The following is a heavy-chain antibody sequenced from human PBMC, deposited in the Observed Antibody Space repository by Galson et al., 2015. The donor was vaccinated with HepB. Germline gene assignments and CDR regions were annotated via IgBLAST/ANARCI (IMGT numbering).Heavy chain of an antibody. CDR2: ISAYNGNT. CDR3: ANAPDSSGYYSLDY. Sequence: SVKVSCKASGYTFTSYGISWVRQAPGQGLEWMGWISAYNGNTNYAQKLQGRVTMTTDTSTSTAYMELRSLRSDDTAVYYCANAPDSSGYYSLDYWGQGTLVTVSS. V-gene: IGHV1-18*01. J-gene: IGHJ4*02. CDR1: GYTFTSYG. D-gene: IGHD3-22*01.